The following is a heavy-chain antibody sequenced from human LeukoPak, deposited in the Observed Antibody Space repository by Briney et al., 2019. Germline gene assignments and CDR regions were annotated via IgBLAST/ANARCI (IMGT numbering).Heavy chain of an antibody. V-gene: IGHV1-24*01. Sequence: ASVKVSCKVSGYTLTELSMHWVRQAPGKGLEWMGGFDPEDGETIYAQKFQGRVTMTEDTSTDTAYMELSSLRSEDTAVYYCATLYCSSTSCQNWFDPWGQGTLVNVSS. J-gene: IGHJ5*02. CDR1: GYTLTELS. D-gene: IGHD2-2*01. CDR3: ATLYCSSTSCQNWFDP. CDR2: FDPEDGET.